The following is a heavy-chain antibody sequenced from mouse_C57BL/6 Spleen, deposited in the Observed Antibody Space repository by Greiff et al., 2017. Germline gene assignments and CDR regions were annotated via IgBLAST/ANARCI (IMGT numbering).Heavy chain of an antibody. D-gene: IGHD1-1*01. J-gene: IGHJ3*01. V-gene: IGHV1-50*01. CDR1: GYTFTSYW. CDR2: IDPSDSYT. Sequence: QVQLQQSGAELVKPGASVKLSCKASGYTFTSYWMQWVKQRPGQGLEWIGEIDPSDSYTNYNQKFKGKATLTVDTSSSTAYMQLSSLTSEDSAVYYCARSGYGSSGAYWGQGTLVTVSA. CDR3: ARSGYGSSGAY.